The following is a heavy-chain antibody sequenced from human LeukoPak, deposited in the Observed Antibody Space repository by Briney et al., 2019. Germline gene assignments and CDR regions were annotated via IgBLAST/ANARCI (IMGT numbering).Heavy chain of an antibody. V-gene: IGHV1-2*02. Sequence: SVKVSCKASGYTFTDYHMHWVRQAPGQGLEWMGYINPISGATNFPQKFRGRVTMTRDTSTSTVYMELSALLSDHTAVYYCARDPVQVVSLHFDYWRQGTLVTVSS. J-gene: IGHJ4*02. CDR2: INPISGAT. CDR3: ARDPVQVVSLHFDY. CDR1: GYTFTDYH. D-gene: IGHD5/OR15-5a*01.